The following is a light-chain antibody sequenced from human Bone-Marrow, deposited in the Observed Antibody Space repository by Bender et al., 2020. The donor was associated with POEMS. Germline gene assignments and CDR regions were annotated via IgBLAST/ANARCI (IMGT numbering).Light chain of an antibody. CDR3: TSYSSSHSLV. V-gene: IGLV2-14*02. J-gene: IGLJ2*01. CDR2: EVS. Sequence: QSALTQPAFVSGSPGQSITISCTGTTSDVGTYTLVSWIQQHPGKVPKLLIYEVSQRPSGVSRRFSGSRSGNTASLTISGLQTEDEADYYCTSYSSSHSLVFGGGTKVTVL. CDR1: TSDVGTYTL.